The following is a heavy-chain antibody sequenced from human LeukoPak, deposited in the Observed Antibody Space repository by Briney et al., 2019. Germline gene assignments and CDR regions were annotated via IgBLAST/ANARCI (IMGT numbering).Heavy chain of an antibody. CDR3: ASRIAVAGPFDY. CDR1: GGSFSGYY. CDR2: INHSGST. V-gene: IGHV4-34*01. Sequence: SETLSLTCAVYGGSFSGYYWSWIRQSPGKGLEWIGEINHSGSTNYNPSLKSRVTISVDTSKNQFSLKLSSVTAADTAVYYCASRIAVAGPFDYWGQGTLVTVSS. D-gene: IGHD6-19*01. J-gene: IGHJ4*02.